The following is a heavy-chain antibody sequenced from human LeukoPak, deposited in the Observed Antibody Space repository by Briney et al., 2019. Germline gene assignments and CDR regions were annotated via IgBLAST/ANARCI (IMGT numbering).Heavy chain of an antibody. Sequence: SETLSLTRAVYGGSFSGYYWSWIRQPPGKGLEWIGEINHSGSTNYNPSLKSRVTISVDTSKNQFSLKLSSVTAADTAVYYCARGTSIVVVVAAGNWFDPWGQGTLVTVSS. CDR2: INHSGST. D-gene: IGHD2-15*01. CDR1: GGSFSGYY. V-gene: IGHV4-34*01. J-gene: IGHJ5*02. CDR3: ARGTSIVVVVAAGNWFDP.